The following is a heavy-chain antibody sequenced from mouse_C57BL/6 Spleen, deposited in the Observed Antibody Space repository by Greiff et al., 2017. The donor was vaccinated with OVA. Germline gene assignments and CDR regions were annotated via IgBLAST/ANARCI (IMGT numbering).Heavy chain of an antibody. V-gene: IGHV1-82*01. CDR3: ASTGGNYDWYFDV. J-gene: IGHJ1*03. CDR1: GYAFSSSW. Sequence: VHLVESGPELVKPGASVKISCKASGYAFSSSWMNWVKQRPGKGLEWIGRIYPGDGDTNYNGKFKGKATLTADKSSSTAYMQLSSLTSEDSAVYFCASTGGNYDWYFDVWGTGTTVTVSS. D-gene: IGHD2-1*01. CDR2: IYPGDGDT.